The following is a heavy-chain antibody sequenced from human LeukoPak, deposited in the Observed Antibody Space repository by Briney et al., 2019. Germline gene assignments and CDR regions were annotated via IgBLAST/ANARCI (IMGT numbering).Heavy chain of an antibody. CDR3: ARGHPLLDY. CDR1: GGSFSGYY. CDR2: INNSGGT. D-gene: IGHD2-21*02. J-gene: IGHJ4*02. Sequence: SETLSLTCAVYGGSFSGYYWTWIRQPPGKGLEWIGEINNSGGTNYNPSLKSRVTISVDTSKNQFSLKLSSVTAADTAVYYCARGHPLLDYWGQGTLVTVSS. V-gene: IGHV4-34*01.